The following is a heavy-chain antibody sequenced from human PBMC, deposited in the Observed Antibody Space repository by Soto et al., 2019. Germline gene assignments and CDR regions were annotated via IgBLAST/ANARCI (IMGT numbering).Heavy chain of an antibody. CDR2: ISGSGGST. CDR1: GFTFSSYA. D-gene: IGHD3-10*01. Sequence: PGGSLRLSCAASGFTFSSYAMSWVRQAPGKGLEWVSAISGSGGSTYYADSVKGRFTISRDNSKNTLYLQMNSLRAEDTAVYYCAKDFMVRGATPYYFDYWGQGTLVTVSS. V-gene: IGHV3-23*01. J-gene: IGHJ4*02. CDR3: AKDFMVRGATPYYFDY.